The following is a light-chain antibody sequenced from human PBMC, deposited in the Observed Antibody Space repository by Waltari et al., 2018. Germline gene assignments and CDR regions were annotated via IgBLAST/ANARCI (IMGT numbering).Light chain of an antibody. CDR3: ASYAGSDNLV. V-gene: IGLV2-8*01. CDR2: EVT. Sequence: QSALTQPPSASGSPGLSVPISCTGTSSDVGSYNYVSWYQQHPGKAPKLLIYEVTKRPSGVPDRFSGSKSANTASLTVSGLQAEDEADYYCASYAGSDNLVFGGGTRLTVL. CDR1: SSDVGSYNY. J-gene: IGLJ2*01.